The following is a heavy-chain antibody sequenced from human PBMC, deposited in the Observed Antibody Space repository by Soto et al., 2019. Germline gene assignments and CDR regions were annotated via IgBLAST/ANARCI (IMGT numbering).Heavy chain of an antibody. Sequence: SETLSLTCAVYGGSFSGYYWSWIRQPPGKGLEWIGEINHSGSTNYNPSLKSRVTISVDTSKNQFSLKLSSVTAADTAVYYCARGSPFVLMVYAYWLDPWGQGTLVTVSS. D-gene: IGHD2-8*01. CDR3: ARGSPFVLMVYAYWLDP. CDR1: GGSFSGYY. CDR2: INHSGST. V-gene: IGHV4-34*01. J-gene: IGHJ5*02.